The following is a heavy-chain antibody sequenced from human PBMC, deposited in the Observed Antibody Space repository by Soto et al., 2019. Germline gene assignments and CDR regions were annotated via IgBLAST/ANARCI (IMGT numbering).Heavy chain of an antibody. D-gene: IGHD1-26*01. CDR2: INPNSGGT. CDR3: ARSVVGANNWFDP. V-gene: IGHV1-2*04. J-gene: IGHJ5*02. Sequence: QVQLVQSGAEVKKPGASVKVSCKASGYTFTGYYMHWVRQAPGQGLEWMGWINPNSGGTNYAQKFQGWVTMTRDTSISTAYMERSRLRSDDTAVYYCARSVVGANNWFDPWGQGTLLTVSS. CDR1: GYTFTGYY.